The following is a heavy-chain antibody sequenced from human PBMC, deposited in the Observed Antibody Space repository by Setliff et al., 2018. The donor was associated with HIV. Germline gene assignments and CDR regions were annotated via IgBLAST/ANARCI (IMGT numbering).Heavy chain of an antibody. CDR2: IYTSGTT. CDR3: ARHNCGTTACYGVVV. CDR1: GDSINSDNYY. Sequence: PSETLSLTCTVSGDSINSDNYYWSWIRQPAGKGLEWIGRIYTSGTTNYNPSLKTRVTFSVDTSKNQFSLRLSSVTAADTAVYYCARHNCGTTACYGVVVWGQGTMVTVSS. V-gene: IGHV4-61*02. J-gene: IGHJ3*01. D-gene: IGHD2-2*01.